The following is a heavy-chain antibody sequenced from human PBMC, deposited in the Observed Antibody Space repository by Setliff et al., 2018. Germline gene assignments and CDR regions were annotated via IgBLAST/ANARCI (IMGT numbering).Heavy chain of an antibody. CDR3: ARHRVGNSGYAIPILDF. Sequence: PGASLKISCKASGYSFTDYWIAWVRQMPGKGLEWMGIIYPSNSNIKYSPSFEAQITFSVDKSITTAYLQWSSLKASDTAIYYCARHRVGNSGYAIPILDFWGQGALVTVPQ. CDR2: IYPSNSNI. V-gene: IGHV5-51*01. CDR1: GYSFTDYW. D-gene: IGHD5-12*01. J-gene: IGHJ4*02.